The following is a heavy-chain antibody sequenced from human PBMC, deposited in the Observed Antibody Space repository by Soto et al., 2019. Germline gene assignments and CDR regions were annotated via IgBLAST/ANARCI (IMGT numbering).Heavy chain of an antibody. Sequence: QVQLQQWGAGLLKPSETLSLTCAVYGGSISGHYWNWIRQPPGKGLEWIGEINHSGRTNYNPSLNRRVTISVAPAKNHSSLHLGSVTAADKAVYFCAIGNIAAAPVYWGQGNLVTVAS. CDR2: INHSGRT. V-gene: IGHV4-34*01. CDR3: AIGNIAAAPVY. D-gene: IGHD6-13*01. J-gene: IGHJ4*02. CDR1: GGSISGHY.